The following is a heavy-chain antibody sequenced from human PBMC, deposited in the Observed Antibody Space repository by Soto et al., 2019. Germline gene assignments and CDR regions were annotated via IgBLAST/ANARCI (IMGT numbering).Heavy chain of an antibody. V-gene: IGHV1-18*01. D-gene: IGHD3-22*01. CDR3: ARDRVPNSSGYFPFDN. CDR2: SSSFNGKT. CDR1: GYPFITYG. J-gene: IGHJ4*02. Sequence: QVQLVQSGAEVKKPGASVKVSCKASGYPFITYGISWVRQAPGQGLEWMGWSSSFNGKTNYAQNVQGRVTMTTDTTTSTAYMELRSLKSDDTAVYYWARDRVPNSSGYFPFDNWGQGTLVTVSS.